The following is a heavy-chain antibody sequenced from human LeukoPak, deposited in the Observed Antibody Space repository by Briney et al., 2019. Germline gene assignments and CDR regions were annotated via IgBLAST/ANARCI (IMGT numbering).Heavy chain of an antibody. CDR1: GFTFSTYA. CDR2: ISGSAGST. CDR3: AKDSRDQYTYNDFWSGYYFDY. Sequence: PGGSLRLSCAASGFTFSTYAMSWVRQAPGKGLEWVSSISGSAGSTYYADSVKGRFTISRDNSKNTLYLQMNSLRAEDTAEYYCAKDSRDQYTYNDFWSGYYFDYWGQGTLVAVSS. J-gene: IGHJ4*02. D-gene: IGHD3-3*01. V-gene: IGHV3-23*01.